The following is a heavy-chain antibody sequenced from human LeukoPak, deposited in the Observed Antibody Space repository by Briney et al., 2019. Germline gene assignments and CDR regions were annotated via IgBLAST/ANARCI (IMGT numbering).Heavy chain of an antibody. Sequence: SETLSLTCTVSGGSIRSYCWSWIRQPAGKGLEWIGHIYTSGSTNYNSSLKSRVTMSVDTSKNQFSLKLSSLTAADTAVYYCARTRESYNWLDPWGQGTLVTVSS. J-gene: IGHJ5*02. V-gene: IGHV4-4*07. D-gene: IGHD3-10*01. CDR2: IYTSGST. CDR3: ARTRESYNWLDP. CDR1: GGSIRSYC.